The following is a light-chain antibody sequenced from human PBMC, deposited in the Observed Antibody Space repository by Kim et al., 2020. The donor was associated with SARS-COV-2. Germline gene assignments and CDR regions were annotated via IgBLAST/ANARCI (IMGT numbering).Light chain of an antibody. Sequence: DIQMTQSPSSLSASVGDRVTITCRANQSISSYLNWYQQKPGKAPKLLIYGASSLQSGVPSRFSGSGSGTDFTLTISSLQPEDFATYYCQQSYSTPWTFGQGTKVDIK. CDR3: QQSYSTPWT. CDR2: GAS. J-gene: IGKJ1*01. V-gene: IGKV1-39*01. CDR1: QSISSY.